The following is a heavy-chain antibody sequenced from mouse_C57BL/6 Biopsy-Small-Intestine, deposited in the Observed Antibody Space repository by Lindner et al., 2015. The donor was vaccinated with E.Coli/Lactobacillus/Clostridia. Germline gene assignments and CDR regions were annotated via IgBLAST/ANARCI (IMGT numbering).Heavy chain of an antibody. CDR3: ARSRFNYYDGSYVAY. D-gene: IGHD1-1*01. CDR1: DSSFTGYF. V-gene: IGHV1-20*02. CDR2: INPYNGDT. J-gene: IGHJ3*01. Sequence: VQLQESGPELVKPGTSVKISCKASDSSFTGYFMNWVKQSHGKSLEWIGHINPYNGDTFYNQKFKGKATLTVDKSSSTAHMELRSLASEDSAVYYCARSRFNYYDGSYVAYWGQGTLVTVSA.